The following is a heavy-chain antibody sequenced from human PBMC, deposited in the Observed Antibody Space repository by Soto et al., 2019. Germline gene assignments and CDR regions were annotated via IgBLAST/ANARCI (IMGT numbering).Heavy chain of an antibody. CDR3: AKFGYDFWSGYGAYGMDV. D-gene: IGHD3-3*01. J-gene: IGHJ6*02. CDR2: ISYDGSNK. V-gene: IGHV3-30-3*02. CDR1: GFTFSSYA. Sequence: PGGSLRLSCAASGFTFSSYAMHWVRQAPGKGLEWVAVISYDGSNKYYADSVKGRFTISRDNSKNTLYLQMNSLRAEDTAVYYCAKFGYDFWSGYGAYGMDVWGQGTTVTVSS.